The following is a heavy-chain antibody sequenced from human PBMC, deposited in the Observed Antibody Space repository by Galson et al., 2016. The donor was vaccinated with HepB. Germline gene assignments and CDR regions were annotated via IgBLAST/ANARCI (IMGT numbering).Heavy chain of an antibody. V-gene: IGHV2-5*01. Sequence: PALVKPTQTLTLTRTFSGFSLPTHGVGVGWIRQPPGKALEWLALIYWNDDKRYSPSLKSRLTITKDTSKHQVVLTLTNIDPVDTATYYCAHRRTSADYGSGKDHYFDYWGQGTLVTVSS. CDR1: GFSLPTHGVG. CDR2: IYWNDDK. D-gene: IGHD3-10*01. J-gene: IGHJ4*02. CDR3: AHRRTSADYGSGKDHYFDY.